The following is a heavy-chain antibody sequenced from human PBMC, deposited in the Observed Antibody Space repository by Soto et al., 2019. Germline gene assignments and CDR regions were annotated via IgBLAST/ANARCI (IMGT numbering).Heavy chain of an antibody. D-gene: IGHD2-21*01. CDR2: IYHSGST. V-gene: IGHV4-30-2*02. J-gene: IGHJ4*02. CDR3: ARIRYCGGARPINFDY. Sequence: SETLSLTCAVSGGSISSCGYSWSWIRQPPGKGLEWIGYIYHSGSTYYNTSLKTRLTISKDTSKNQVVLTMTNMDPVDTATYYCARIRYCGGARPINFDYWGQGALVTVSS. CDR1: GGSISSCGYS.